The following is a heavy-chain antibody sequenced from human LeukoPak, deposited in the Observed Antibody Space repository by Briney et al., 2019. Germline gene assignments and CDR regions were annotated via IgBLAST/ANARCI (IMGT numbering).Heavy chain of an antibody. CDR2: IYYSGST. CDR3: ARQGGSGSYIAY. CDR1: GGAISSDY. J-gene: IGHJ4*02. V-gene: IGHV4-59*08. D-gene: IGHD3-10*01. Sequence: SKTLSLTCTVSGGAISSDYWSWIRQPPGKGLEWIGYIYYSGSTNYNPSLKSRVTISVDTSKNQFSLKLSSVTAADTAMYYCARQGGSGSYIAYWGQGTLVTVSS.